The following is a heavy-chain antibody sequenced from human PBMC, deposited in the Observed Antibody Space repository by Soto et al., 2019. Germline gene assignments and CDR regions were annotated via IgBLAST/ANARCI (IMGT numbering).Heavy chain of an antibody. J-gene: IGHJ4*02. CDR2: IRSKAYGGTT. CDR3: TRDPKLLWFGELPDY. Sequence: GGSLRLSCTASGFTFGDYAMSWFRQAPGKGLEWVGFIRSKAYGGTTEYAASVKGRFTISRDDSKSIAYLQMNSLKTEDTAVYYCTRDPKLLWFGELPDYWGQGTLVTVSS. CDR1: GFTFGDYA. D-gene: IGHD3-10*01. V-gene: IGHV3-49*03.